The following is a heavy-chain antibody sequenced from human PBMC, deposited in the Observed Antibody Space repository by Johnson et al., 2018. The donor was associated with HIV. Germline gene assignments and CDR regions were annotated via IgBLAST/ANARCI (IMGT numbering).Heavy chain of an antibody. J-gene: IGHJ3*02. CDR3: ARDGTTGPSGDAYDI. CDR2: ISWSGGSM. Sequence: LGVSCAASGFTFDDYAIHRVRQAPGKGLEWVSGISWSGGSMGYADSVKGRFTISRDNAKNSVYLQTNSLRAEDTAVYYCARDGTTGPSGDAYDIWGQGTMVTVSS. D-gene: IGHD4-17*01. V-gene: IGHV3-9*01. CDR1: GFTFDDYA.